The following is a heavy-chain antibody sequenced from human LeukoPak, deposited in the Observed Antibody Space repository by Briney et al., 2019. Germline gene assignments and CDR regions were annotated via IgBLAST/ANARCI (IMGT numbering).Heavy chain of an antibody. V-gene: IGHV3-11*04. Sequence: GGSLRLSCAASGFTFSDYYMSWIRQAPGKGLEWVSYISSSGSTIYYADSVKGRFTISRDNAKNSLYLQMNSLRAEDTAVDYCASAFTMYRRVGFDPWGQGTLVPVSS. CDR1: GFTFSDYY. CDR2: ISSSGSTI. J-gene: IGHJ5*02. D-gene: IGHD2-15*01. CDR3: ASAFTMYRRVGFDP.